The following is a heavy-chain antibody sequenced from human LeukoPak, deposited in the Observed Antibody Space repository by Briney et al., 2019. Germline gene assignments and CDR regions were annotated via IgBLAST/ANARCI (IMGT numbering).Heavy chain of an antibody. CDR3: AREGSIAVAHDVFDI. Sequence: PGGSLRLSCAASGFTFSSYWMHWVRQAPGKGLVWVSRINSDGSSTIYADSVKGRFTISRDNAKNTLYLQLNSLRAEDTAVYYCAREGSIAVAHDVFDIWGQGTMVTVSS. D-gene: IGHD6-19*01. J-gene: IGHJ3*02. CDR1: GFTFSSYW. V-gene: IGHV3-74*01. CDR2: INSDGSST.